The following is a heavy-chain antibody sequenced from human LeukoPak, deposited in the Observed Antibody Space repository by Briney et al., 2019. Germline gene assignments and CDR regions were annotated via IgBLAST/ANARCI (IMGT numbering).Heavy chain of an antibody. V-gene: IGHV4-59*12. Sequence: SETLSLTCTVSGGSISSYYWSWIRQPPGKGLEWIGCIYYSGSTNYNPSFKSRVTISVDTSKNQFSLKLSSVTAADTAVYYCADGEGGSYWRYFQHWGQGTLVTVSS. J-gene: IGHJ1*01. CDR2: IYYSGST. CDR1: GGSISSYY. CDR3: ADGEGGSYWRYFQH. D-gene: IGHD1-26*01.